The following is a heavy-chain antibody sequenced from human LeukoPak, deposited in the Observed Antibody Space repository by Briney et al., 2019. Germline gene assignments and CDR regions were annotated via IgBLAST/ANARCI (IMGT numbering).Heavy chain of an antibody. J-gene: IGHJ4*02. CDR1: GFTVSNYT. Sequence: GGSLRLSCAASGFTVSNYTINWVRQPPGKGLEWVSSISRRSTYIYYADSVKGRFTISKDNAKNSLYLQMNSLRAEDTAVYYCARDQVSVAGTGIDYWGQGTLVTVSS. V-gene: IGHV3-21*01. CDR3: ARDQVSVAGTGIDY. CDR2: ISRRSTYI. D-gene: IGHD6-19*01.